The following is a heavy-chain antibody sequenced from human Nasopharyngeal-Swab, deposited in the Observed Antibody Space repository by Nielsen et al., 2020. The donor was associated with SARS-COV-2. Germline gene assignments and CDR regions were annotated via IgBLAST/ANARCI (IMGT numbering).Heavy chain of an antibody. CDR3: ARDDPRREYQLLSALNYYYYGMDV. D-gene: IGHD2-2*01. CDR2: INAGNGNT. Sequence: ASVKVSCKASGYTFTSYAMHWVRQAPGQRLEWMGWINAGNGNTEYSQKFQGRVTITRDTSASTAYMELSSLRSEDTAVYYCARDDPRREYQLLSALNYYYYGMDVWGQGTMVTVSS. CDR1: GYTFTSYA. J-gene: IGHJ6*02. V-gene: IGHV1-3*01.